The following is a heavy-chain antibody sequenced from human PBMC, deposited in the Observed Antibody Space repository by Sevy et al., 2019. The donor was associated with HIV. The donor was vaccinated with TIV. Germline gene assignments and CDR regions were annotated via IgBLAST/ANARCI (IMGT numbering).Heavy chain of an antibody. CDR1: GGSFSGYY. J-gene: IGHJ5*02. CDR3: ARGDLGGDYDSWYIWNWFDP. Sequence: SETLSLTCAVYGGSFSGYYWSWIRQPPGKGVEWIGEINHSGSTNYNPSLKSRVTISVDTSKNQFSLKLSSVTAADTAVYYCARGDLGGDYDSWYIWNWFDPWGQGTLVTVSS. D-gene: IGHD2-21*02. V-gene: IGHV4-34*01. CDR2: INHSGST.